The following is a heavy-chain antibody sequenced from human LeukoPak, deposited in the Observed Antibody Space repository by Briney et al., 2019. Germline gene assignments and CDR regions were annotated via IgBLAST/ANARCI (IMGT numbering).Heavy chain of an antibody. CDR3: ARLNYDFWSGYFKGSYFDY. V-gene: IGHV1-69*05. D-gene: IGHD3-3*01. Sequence: SVKVSCKASGGTFSSYAISWVRQAPGQGLEWMGGIIPIFGTANYAQKFQGRVTITTDESTSTAYMELSSLRSEDTAVYYCARLNYDFWSGYFKGSYFDYWGQGTLVTVSS. CDR2: IIPIFGTA. CDR1: GGTFSSYA. J-gene: IGHJ4*02.